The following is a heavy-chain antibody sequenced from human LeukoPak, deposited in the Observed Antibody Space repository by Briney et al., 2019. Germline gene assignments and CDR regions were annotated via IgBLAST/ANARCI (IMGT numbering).Heavy chain of an antibody. Sequence: ASVKVSCKASGYTFTSYYMHWVRQAPGQGLEWMGIINPSGGSTSYAQKLQGRVTMTTDTSTSTAYMELRSLRSDDTAVYYCARQGRDSTFDYWGQGTLVTVSS. D-gene: IGHD4-11*01. CDR1: GYTFTSYY. J-gene: IGHJ4*02. V-gene: IGHV1-46*01. CDR2: INPSGGST. CDR3: ARQGRDSTFDY.